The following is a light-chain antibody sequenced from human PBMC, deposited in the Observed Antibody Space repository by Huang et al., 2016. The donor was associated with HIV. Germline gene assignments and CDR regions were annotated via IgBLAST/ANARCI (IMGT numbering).Light chain of an antibody. Sequence: EIVLTQSPGTLSLSPGERATLSCRASQSVSSDVAWYQQNPGQAPRLLIYGASTRATGIPDRFSGSGSGTDFTLTISRLEPEDFAVYYCQQSDTSPQTFGQGTKLEIK. J-gene: IGKJ2*01. CDR2: GAS. CDR3: QQSDTSPQT. CDR1: QSVSSD. V-gene: IGKV3-20*01.